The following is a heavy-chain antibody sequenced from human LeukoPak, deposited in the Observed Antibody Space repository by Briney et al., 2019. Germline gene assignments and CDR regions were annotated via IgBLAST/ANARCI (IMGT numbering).Heavy chain of an antibody. J-gene: IGHJ4*02. V-gene: IGHV5-51*01. Sequence: THGESLKISCKASGYTFTHQWIGWVRQKSGSGLERMGIIYPRDSDTRYSPSFQGHVTISADTSINTAYLEWSRLEASDTGIYYCARHSDVIGAIWGQGTLVTVSS. CDR3: ARHSDVIGAI. CDR2: IYPRDSDT. CDR1: GYTFTHQW. D-gene: IGHD3-10*01.